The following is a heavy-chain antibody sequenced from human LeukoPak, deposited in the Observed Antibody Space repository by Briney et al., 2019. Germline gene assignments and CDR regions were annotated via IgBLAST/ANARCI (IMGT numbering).Heavy chain of an antibody. CDR1: GFTFSSHS. Sequence: GGSLRLSCAASGFTFSSHSMNWVRQAPGKGLEWVSYISSSSSARYYADSVRGRFTISRDDARNSLYLQMNSLRAEDTAVYYCARMSGSRLPGYWGQGTLVTVSS. CDR2: ISSSSSAR. D-gene: IGHD3-3*01. CDR3: ARMSGSRLPGY. J-gene: IGHJ4*02. V-gene: IGHV3-48*01.